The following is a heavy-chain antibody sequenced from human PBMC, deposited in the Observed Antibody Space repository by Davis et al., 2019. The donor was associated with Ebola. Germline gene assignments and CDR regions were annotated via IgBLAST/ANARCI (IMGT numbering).Heavy chain of an antibody. CDR2: IFFDGSET. D-gene: IGHD3-22*01. Sequence: GESLKISCAASGFTFSRYGMHWVRHALGKGPEWLTHIFFDGSETFYADSVKGRFTISRDDSKNTLYLQMNSLRVDDTAVYFCARDGPNYDVDYWGQGTQVTVSA. CDR1: GFTFSRYG. J-gene: IGHJ4*02. CDR3: ARDGPNYDVDY. V-gene: IGHV3-33*08.